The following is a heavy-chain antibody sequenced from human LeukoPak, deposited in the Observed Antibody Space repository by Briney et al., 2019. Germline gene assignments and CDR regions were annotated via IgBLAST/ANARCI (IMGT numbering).Heavy chain of an antibody. D-gene: IGHD5-18*01. CDR3: ARHVEYSYGFHFDY. J-gene: IGHJ4*02. Sequence: SETLSLTCTVSGGSISGYHCSWIRQPPGKGLEWIGYIYYSGSTNYNPPLKSRVTLSLDTSKNQFSLKLSSVTAADTAVYYCARHVEYSYGFHFDYWGQGALVTVSS. V-gene: IGHV4-59*08. CDR1: GGSISGYH. CDR2: IYYSGST.